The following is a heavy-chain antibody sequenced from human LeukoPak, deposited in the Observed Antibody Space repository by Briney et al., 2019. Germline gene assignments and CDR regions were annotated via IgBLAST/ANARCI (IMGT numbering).Heavy chain of an antibody. CDR3: AKDRYSRGYFD. CDR1: GFTFSSYA. Sequence: GGSLRLSCAASGFTFSSYAMSWVRQAPGKGPEWLSAISGSGGSTYYADSIQGRFTISRDNSKNTLYLQMNSLRAEDTAIYYCAKDRYSRGYFDWGQGTLVTVSS. CDR2: ISGSGGST. J-gene: IGHJ4*02. V-gene: IGHV3-23*01. D-gene: IGHD3-22*01.